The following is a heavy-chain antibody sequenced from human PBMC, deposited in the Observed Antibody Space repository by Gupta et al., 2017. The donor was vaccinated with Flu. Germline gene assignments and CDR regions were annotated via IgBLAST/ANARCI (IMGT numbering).Heavy chain of an antibody. CDR1: GGSFSGFY. CDR2: INHSEST. Sequence: QVQLQQWGAGLLMPSETLSLTCAVYGGSFSGFYWSWIRQPPGKGLEWIGEINHSESTNYNPSLKSRVTMSVDTSKNQSSLKLSSVTAADTAVYYCARGTSGYSPFDHWGQGTLVTVSS. D-gene: IGHD3-3*01. J-gene: IGHJ4*02. V-gene: IGHV4-34*01. CDR3: ARGTSGYSPFDH.